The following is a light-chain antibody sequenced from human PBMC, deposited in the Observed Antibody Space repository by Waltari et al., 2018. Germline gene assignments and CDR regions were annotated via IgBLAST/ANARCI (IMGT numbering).Light chain of an antibody. Sequence: EIVLTQSPGTASLSPGERVTLSCRASQSVGSSSLAWYQQRPGQAPRLVIYRASRRATGIPDRLSGSGYGTDFSLNISRLGPEDFAVYYCQQHGTLPATFGQGTKVEVK. CDR3: QQHGTLPAT. CDR1: QSVGSSS. J-gene: IGKJ1*01. CDR2: RAS. V-gene: IGKV3-20*01.